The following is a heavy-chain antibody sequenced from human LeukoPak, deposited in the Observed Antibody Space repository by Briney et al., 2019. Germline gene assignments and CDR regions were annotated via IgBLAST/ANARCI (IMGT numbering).Heavy chain of an antibody. CDR2: ISWNSGSI. V-gene: IGHV3-9*01. CDR1: GFTFDDYA. J-gene: IGHJ4*02. CDR3: AKDKSIGEFYGGPFDY. Sequence: GGSLRLSCAASGFTFDDYAMHWVRQAPGKGLEWVSGISWNSGSIGYADSVKGRFTISRDNAKNSLYLQMNSLRAEDTALYYCAKDKSIGEFYGGPFDYWGQGTLVTVSS. D-gene: IGHD3-10*01.